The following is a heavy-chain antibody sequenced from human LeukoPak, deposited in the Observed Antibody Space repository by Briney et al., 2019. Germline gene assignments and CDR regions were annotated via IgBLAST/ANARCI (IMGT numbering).Heavy chain of an antibody. V-gene: IGHV3-53*01. D-gene: IGHD6-6*01. J-gene: IGHJ6*03. CDR1: GFTVSNKY. CDR2: IYSDGRT. Sequence: GGSLRLSCAASGFTVSNKYMTWVRQAPGKGLEWVSLIYSDGRTYYADSVKGRCTISRDNSKNTLYLQMNSLRVEDTAVYFCARDWGVEARPGYMDVWGKGTTVTVSS. CDR3: ARDWGVEARPGYMDV.